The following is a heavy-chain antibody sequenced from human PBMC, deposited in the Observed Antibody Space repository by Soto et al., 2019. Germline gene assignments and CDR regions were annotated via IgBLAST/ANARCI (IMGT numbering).Heavy chain of an antibody. Sequence: SQAVSRTCAICGDRVSSSSVTWNWIRQTPSRGLEWLGRTYYRSKWYNDYAESVKSRITINPDTSKNQFSLHLNSVTPEDTAVYYCVRLIGNSWLDFWGQGTLVTVSS. V-gene: IGHV6-1*01. J-gene: IGHJ5*01. CDR2: TYYRSKWYN. CDR1: GDRVSSSSVT. D-gene: IGHD1-26*01. CDR3: VRLIGNSWLDF.